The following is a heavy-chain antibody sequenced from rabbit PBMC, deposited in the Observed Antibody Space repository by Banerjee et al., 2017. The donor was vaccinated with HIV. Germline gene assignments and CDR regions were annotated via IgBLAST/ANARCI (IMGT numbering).Heavy chain of an antibody. D-gene: IGHD8-1*01. V-gene: IGHV1S40*01. J-gene: IGHJ4*01. Sequence: QSLEESGGDLVKPGASLTLTCTASGFSFSNKYVMCWVSQAPGKGLEWIGCIDNGDGSTYYASWVNGRFTISKTSSTTVTLQMTRLTAADTATHFCARGDSGSSYWGFKLWGQGTLVTVS. CDR1: GFSFSNKYV. CDR3: ARGDSGSSYWGFKL. CDR2: IDNGDGST.